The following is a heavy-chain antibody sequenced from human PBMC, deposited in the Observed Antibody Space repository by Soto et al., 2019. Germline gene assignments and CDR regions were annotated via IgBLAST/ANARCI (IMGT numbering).Heavy chain of an antibody. CDR2: ISYDGNNK. D-gene: IGHD2-2*01. Sequence: QLQLVESGGGVVQPGRSLRLSCAASGFTFSPYAMHWVRQAPGKGLEWVAVISYDGNNKNYADSVKGRLAISRDNSRNTLYLQMNSLRAEDTAVYYCARARLDTPALDYWGQGTLVTVSS. V-gene: IGHV3-30*09. CDR1: GFTFSPYA. J-gene: IGHJ4*02. CDR3: ARARLDTPALDY.